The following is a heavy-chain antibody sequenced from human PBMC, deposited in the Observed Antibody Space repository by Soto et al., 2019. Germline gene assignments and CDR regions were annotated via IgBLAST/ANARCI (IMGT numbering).Heavy chain of an antibody. CDR3: ARSSTFYDY. V-gene: IGHV3-48*01. D-gene: IGHD6-6*01. Sequence: EVQVVESGGDLVQPGGSLRLSYAPSGFTLPGYSMNWVRQAPGKGLEWVSYISSSSDTIYYADSVKGRFTISRDNAKNLLYLQMKSLRAEDTAVYYCARSSTFYDYWGQGTPVTVSS. CDR2: ISSSSDTI. CDR1: GFTLPGYS. J-gene: IGHJ4*02.